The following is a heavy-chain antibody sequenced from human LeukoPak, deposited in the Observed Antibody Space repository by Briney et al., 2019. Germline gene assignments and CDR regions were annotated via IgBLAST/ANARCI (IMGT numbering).Heavy chain of an antibody. CDR1: GDSVSSNSAS. CDR3: ARLVYGSGGFDP. D-gene: IGHD2-15*01. J-gene: IGHJ5*02. CDR2: TYYRSKSYY. V-gene: IGHV6-1*01. Sequence: SQTLSLTCVISGDSVSSNSASWNWIRHSPSRGLEWLGRTYYRSKSYYDYAVPLKSRITISPDTSKNQFSLQLNSVTPEDTAVYSCARLVYGSGGFDPWGKGTLVTVSS.